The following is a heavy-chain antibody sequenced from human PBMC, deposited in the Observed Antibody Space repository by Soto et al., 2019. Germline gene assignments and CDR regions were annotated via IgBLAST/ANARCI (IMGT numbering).Heavy chain of an antibody. J-gene: IGHJ4*02. CDR1: GGSISSGTYY. Sequence: PSETLSLTCTVSGGSISSGTYYWSWIRQPPGKGLEWIGYIYYSGSIFYTGSTNYNPSLKSRATISVDTSKNQFSLKLSSVTAADTAVYYCARDPGLDYWGQGTLVTVSS. V-gene: IGHV4-61*01. CDR3: ARDPGLDY. CDR2: IYYSGSIFYTGST.